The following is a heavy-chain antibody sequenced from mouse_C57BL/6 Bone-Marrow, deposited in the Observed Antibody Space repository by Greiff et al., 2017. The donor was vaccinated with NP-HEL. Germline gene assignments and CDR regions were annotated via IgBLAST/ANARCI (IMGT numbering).Heavy chain of an antibody. CDR3: ARRDYGSSFYFDV. CDR2: IYPGDGAT. V-gene: IGHV1-82*01. D-gene: IGHD1-1*01. CDR1: GYAFSSSW. Sequence: QVQLQQSGPELVKPGASVKISCKASGYAFSSSWMNWVKQRPGKGLEWIGRIYPGDGATNYNGKFKGKATLTADKSSSTAYMQLSSLTSEDSAVYFCARRDYGSSFYFDVWGTGTTVTVSS. J-gene: IGHJ1*03.